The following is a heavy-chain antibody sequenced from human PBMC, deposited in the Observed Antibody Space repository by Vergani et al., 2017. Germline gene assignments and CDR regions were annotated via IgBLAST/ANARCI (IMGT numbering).Heavy chain of an antibody. Sequence: QVQLVESGGGVVQPGRSLRLSCAASGFTFTQYVLPWVRQAPGKGLEWVAVTWYDGNNKQYADSVKGRFTISRDNSKSTMYLQMNSLRDEDTGVYYCARDLRLLYNRFDPWGQGTLVTVSS. D-gene: IGHD1-14*01. CDR2: TWYDGNNK. CDR3: ARDLRLLYNRFDP. J-gene: IGHJ5*02. V-gene: IGHV3-33*01. CDR1: GFTFTQYV.